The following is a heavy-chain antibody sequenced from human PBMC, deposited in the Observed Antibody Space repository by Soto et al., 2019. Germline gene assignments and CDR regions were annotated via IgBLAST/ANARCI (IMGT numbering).Heavy chain of an antibody. J-gene: IGHJ6*02. CDR3: ARAWLGPRGYGSGSYYYYYYYGMDV. V-gene: IGHV4-34*01. CDR1: GGSLSGYY. Sequence: SETLSLTXAVYGGSLSGYYWSWIRQPPGKGLEWIGEINHSGSTNYNPSLKSRVTISVDTSKNQFSLKLSSVTAADTAVYYCARAWLGPRGYGSGSYYYYYYYGMDVWGQGTTVTVSS. D-gene: IGHD3-10*01. CDR2: INHSGST.